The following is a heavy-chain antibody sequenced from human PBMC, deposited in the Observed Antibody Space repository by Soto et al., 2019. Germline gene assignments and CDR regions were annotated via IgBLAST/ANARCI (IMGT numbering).Heavy chain of an antibody. Sequence: SETLSLTCTVSGGSISSYYWSWIRQPPGKGLEWIGYIYYSGSTNYNPSLKSRVTISVDTSKNQFSLKLSSVTAADTAVYYCARTKSGGMDVWGQGTTVTVSS. CDR2: IYYSGST. J-gene: IGHJ6*02. D-gene: IGHD3-10*01. CDR1: GGSISSYY. V-gene: IGHV4-59*08. CDR3: ARTKSGGMDV.